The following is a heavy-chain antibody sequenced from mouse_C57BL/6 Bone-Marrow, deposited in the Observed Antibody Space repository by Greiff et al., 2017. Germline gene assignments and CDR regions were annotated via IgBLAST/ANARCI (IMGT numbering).Heavy chain of an antibody. Sequence: EVMLVESGGGLVKPGGSLKLSCAASGFTFSSYAMSWVRQTPEKRLEWVATISDGGSYTYYPDNVQGRFTISRDTAKNNLYLQMSHLKSEDTAMYYCPRDPRYDYWGQGTTLTVSS. J-gene: IGHJ2*01. CDR1: GFTFSSYA. CDR3: PRDPRYDY. CDR2: ISDGGSYT. V-gene: IGHV5-4*01.